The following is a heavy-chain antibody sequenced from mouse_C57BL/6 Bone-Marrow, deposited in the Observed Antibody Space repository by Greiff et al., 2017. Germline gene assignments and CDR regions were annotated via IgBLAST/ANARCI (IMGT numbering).Heavy chain of an antibody. CDR3: TTFCYEDY. D-gene: IGHD2-3*01. CDR1: GFNIKDDY. J-gene: IGHJ2*01. Sequence: EVMLVESGAELVRPGASVKLSCNASGFNIKDDYMHWVKQRPEQGLEWIGWIDPENGDTEYDSKFQGKATITTDASSNTAYLQLSSLTSEYTAVYYCTTFCYEDYWGQGTTLTVSS. V-gene: IGHV14-4*01. CDR2: IDPENGDT.